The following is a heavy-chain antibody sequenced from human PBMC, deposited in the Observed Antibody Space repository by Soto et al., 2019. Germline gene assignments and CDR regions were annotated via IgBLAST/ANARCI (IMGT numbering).Heavy chain of an antibody. CDR2: TSHDGSNK. J-gene: IGHJ4*02. CDR1: VFIFSNNG. Sequence: VGYLRLCCVCSVFIFSNNGMHCVRHTPVKWLEWVALTSHDGSNKYYVDSVRGRFTISRDNSKNALYLQMNSLRAEDRAVYYCAKDRTVKATSGSLSAWGQGTLGTVSS. CDR3: AKDRTVKATSGSLSA. V-gene: IGHV3-30*18.